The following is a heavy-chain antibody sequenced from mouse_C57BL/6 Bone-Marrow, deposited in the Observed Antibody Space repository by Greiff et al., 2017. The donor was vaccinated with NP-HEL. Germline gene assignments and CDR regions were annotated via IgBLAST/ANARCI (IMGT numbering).Heavy chain of an antibody. CDR1: GYTFTDSY. D-gene: IGHD2-3*01. Sequence: VQLVESGAELVRPGASVKLSCKASGYTFTDSYINWVKQRPGQGLEWIARIYPGSGNTYYNEKFKGKATLTAEKSSSTAYMQLSSLTSEDTAVYFCARVGIYDGYLGDWGQGTTLTVSS. J-gene: IGHJ2*01. V-gene: IGHV1-76*01. CDR3: ARVGIYDGYLGD. CDR2: IYPGSGNT.